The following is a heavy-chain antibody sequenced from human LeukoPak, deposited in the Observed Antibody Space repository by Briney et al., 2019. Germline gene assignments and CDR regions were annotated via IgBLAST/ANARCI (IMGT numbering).Heavy chain of an antibody. V-gene: IGHV1-18*01. CDR3: ARVPKAATPSRNYYYYYMDV. J-gene: IGHJ6*03. CDR2: ISAYNGNT. CDR1: GYTFTSYG. Sequence: ASVKVSCKASGYTFTSYGISWVRQAPGQGLEWMGWISAYNGNTNYAQKLQGRVTMTTDTSTSTAYMELRSLRSDDTAVYYCARVPKAATPSRNYYYYYMDVWGKGTTVTVSS. D-gene: IGHD2-2*01.